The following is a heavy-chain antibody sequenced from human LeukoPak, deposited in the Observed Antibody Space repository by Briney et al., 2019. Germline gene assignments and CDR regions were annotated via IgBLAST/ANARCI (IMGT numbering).Heavy chain of an antibody. V-gene: IGHV4-59*02. Sequence: PSEALSLTCTVSGDSVNTYYWSWIRQPPGKGLEWIGYIYYTGRTNYSPSLKSRVFISLDTSKNQFSLGLSSVTAADTAIYYCARVGLGDRTWGSYSFDYWGQGILVTVSS. D-gene: IGHD3-16*01. J-gene: IGHJ4*02. CDR1: GDSVNTYY. CDR2: IYYTGRT. CDR3: ARVGLGDRTWGSYSFDY.